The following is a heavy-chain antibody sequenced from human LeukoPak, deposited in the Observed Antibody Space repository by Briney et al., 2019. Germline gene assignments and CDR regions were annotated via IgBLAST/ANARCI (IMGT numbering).Heavy chain of an antibody. Sequence: SETLSLTCTVSGGSISSGSYYWSWIRQPAGKGLEWIGRIYTSGSTNYNPSLKSRITMSVDTSKNQFSLKMNSMTAADTAVYYCARGSTPDSPGNYYYYYMDVWGKGTTVIISS. CDR2: IYTSGST. CDR3: ARGSTPDSPGNYYYYYMDV. D-gene: IGHD1-14*01. V-gene: IGHV4-61*02. CDR1: GGSISSGSYY. J-gene: IGHJ6*03.